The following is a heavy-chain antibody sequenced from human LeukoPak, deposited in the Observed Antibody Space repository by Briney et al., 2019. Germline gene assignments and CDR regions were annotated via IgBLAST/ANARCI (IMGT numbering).Heavy chain of an antibody. CDR1: GFMFSNYG. J-gene: IGHJ4*02. CDR2: INPNGDGT. CDR3: ATDQGYADY. Sequence: GGSLRLSCAVSGFMFSNYGMQWVRQAPGNGLEYVSAINPNGDGTYYARSVKGRFTISRDNSKNMVYLQMGSLRPEDTAVYYCATDQGYADYWGQGTLVTVSS. D-gene: IGHD3-16*01. V-gene: IGHV3-64*01.